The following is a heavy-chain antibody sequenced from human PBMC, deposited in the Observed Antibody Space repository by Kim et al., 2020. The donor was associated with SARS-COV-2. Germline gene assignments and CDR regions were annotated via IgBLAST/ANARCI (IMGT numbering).Heavy chain of an antibody. CDR3: AIGGAAAYYYYGMDV. CDR1: GYSFTSYW. D-gene: IGHD2-2*01. V-gene: IGHV5-10-1*01. CDR2: IDPSDSYT. Sequence: GESLKISRKGSGYSFTSYWISWVRQMPGKGLEWMGRIDPSDSYTNYSPSFQGHVTISADKSISTAYLQWNSLKASDTAMYYCAIGGAAAYYYYGMDVWGQGTTVTVSS. J-gene: IGHJ6*02.